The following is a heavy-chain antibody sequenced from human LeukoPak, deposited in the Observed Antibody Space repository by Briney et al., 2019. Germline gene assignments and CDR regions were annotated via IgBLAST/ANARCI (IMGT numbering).Heavy chain of an antibody. CDR2: ISAYNGNT. CDR3: ARDSPAFFGGYVRRVRTPRDY. CDR1: GYTFTGYY. D-gene: IGHD5-12*01. V-gene: IGHV1-18*04. Sequence: GASVKVSCKASGYTFTGYYMHWVRQAPGQGLEWMGWISAYNGNTNYAQKLQGRVTMTTDTSTSTAYMELRSLRSDDTAVYYCARDSPAFFGGYVRRVRTPRDYWGQGNLVTVSS. J-gene: IGHJ4*02.